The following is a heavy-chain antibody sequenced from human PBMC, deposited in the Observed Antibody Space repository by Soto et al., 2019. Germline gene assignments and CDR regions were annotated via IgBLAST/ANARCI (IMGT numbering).Heavy chain of an antibody. CDR1: GFTFSSYA. CDR3: ARGSYGSGSTRYYYGMDV. J-gene: IGHJ6*02. D-gene: IGHD3-10*01. CDR2: ISYDGSNK. Sequence: GGSLRLSCAASGFTFSSYAMHWVRQAPGKGLEWVAVISYDGSNKYYADSVKGRFTISRDNSKNTLYLQMNSLRAEDTAVYYCARGSYGSGSTRYYYGMDVWGQGTTVTVS. V-gene: IGHV3-30-3*01.